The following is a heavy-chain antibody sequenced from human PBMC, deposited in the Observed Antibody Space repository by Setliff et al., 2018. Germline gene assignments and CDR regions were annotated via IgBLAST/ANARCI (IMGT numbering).Heavy chain of an antibody. CDR3: ARTCSGSGCYAGLGS. V-gene: IGHV3-33*08. CDR2: IWDDGGNK. D-gene: IGHD2-15*01. CDR1: GFTFSSYR. Sequence: SLRLSCAASGFTFSSYRMHWVRQAPGKGLEWVAVIWDDGGNKYHADSVKGRFTISRDNSKNTLYLQMNSLRPEDTAVYYCARTCSGSGCYAGLGSWGQGTPVTVSS. J-gene: IGHJ5*02.